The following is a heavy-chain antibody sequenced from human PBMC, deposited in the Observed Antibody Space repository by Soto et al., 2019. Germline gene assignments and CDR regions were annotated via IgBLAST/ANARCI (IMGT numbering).Heavy chain of an antibody. CDR3: AREGIAVAAPPFDY. V-gene: IGHV3-30-3*01. Sequence: GGSLRLSCAASGFTFSSYAMHWVRQAPGKGLEWVAVISYDGSNKYYADSVKGRFTISRDNSKNTLYLQMNSLRAEDTAVYYCAREGIAVAAPPFDYWGQGTLVTVS. CDR1: GFTFSSYA. D-gene: IGHD6-19*01. J-gene: IGHJ4*02. CDR2: ISYDGSNK.